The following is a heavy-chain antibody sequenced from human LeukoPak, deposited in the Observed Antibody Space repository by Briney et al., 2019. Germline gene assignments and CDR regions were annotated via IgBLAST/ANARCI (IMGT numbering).Heavy chain of an antibody. D-gene: IGHD3-22*01. CDR2: IRYDGSNK. Sequence: QAGGSLRLSCAASGFTFSSYGMHWVRQAPGKGLEWVAFIRYDGSNKYYADSVKGRFTISRDNSKNTLYLQMNSLRAEDTAVYYCAKDITMIVVSRRFDASDIWGQGTMVTVSS. V-gene: IGHV3-30*02. J-gene: IGHJ3*02. CDR1: GFTFSSYG. CDR3: AKDITMIVVSRRFDASDI.